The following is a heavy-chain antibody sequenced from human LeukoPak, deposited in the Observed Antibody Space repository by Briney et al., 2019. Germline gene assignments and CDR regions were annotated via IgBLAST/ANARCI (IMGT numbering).Heavy chain of an antibody. CDR2: ISGSGGST. J-gene: IGHJ6*02. CDR1: GFTFSSDW. CDR3: AKRDVVVVPAAIGQIDYYYYGMDV. V-gene: IGHV3-23*01. Sequence: GGSLRLSCAVSGFTFSSDWMSWVRQAPGEGLEWVSAISGSGGSTYYADSVKGRFTISRDNSKNTLYLQMNSLRAEDTAVYYCAKRDVVVVPAAIGQIDYYYYGMDVWGQGTTVTVSS. D-gene: IGHD2-2*01.